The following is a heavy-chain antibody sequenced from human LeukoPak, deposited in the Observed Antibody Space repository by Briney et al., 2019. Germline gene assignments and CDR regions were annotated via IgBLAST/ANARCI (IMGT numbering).Heavy chain of an antibody. D-gene: IGHD6-13*01. CDR2: IYHSGST. J-gene: IGHJ4*02. V-gene: IGHV4-39*07. Sequence: SQTLSLTCTVSGGSISSGGYYWSWIRQPPGKGLEWIGSIYHSGSTYYNPSLKSRVTISVDTSKNQFSLKLSSVTAADTAVYYCARVFRPFSSSWYLYYFDYWGQGTLVTVSS. CDR1: GGSISSGGYY. CDR3: ARVFRPFSSSWYLYYFDY.